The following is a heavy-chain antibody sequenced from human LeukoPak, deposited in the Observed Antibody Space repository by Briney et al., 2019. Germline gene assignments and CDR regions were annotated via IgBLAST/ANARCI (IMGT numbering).Heavy chain of an antibody. Sequence: PGGSLRLSCAASGFTFSSYSMNWVRQAPGKGLEWVSYISSSGSTIYYADSVKGRFTISRDNAKSSLYLQMNSLRAEDTAVYYCARNSGRDGYYYYMDVWGKGTTVTVSS. CDR3: ARNSGRDGYYYYMDV. CDR2: ISSSGSTI. J-gene: IGHJ6*03. V-gene: IGHV3-48*04. CDR1: GFTFSSYS. D-gene: IGHD1-26*01.